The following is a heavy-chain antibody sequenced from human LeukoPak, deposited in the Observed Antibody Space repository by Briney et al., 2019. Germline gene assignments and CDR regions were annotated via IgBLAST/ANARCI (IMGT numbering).Heavy chain of an antibody. CDR1: GYSISSGYY. CDR2: IYHSGST. Sequence: SETLSPTCTVSGYSISSGYYGGWIRQPPGKGLEWIGSIYHSGSTYYNPSLKSRVTISVDTSKNQFSLKLSSVTAADTAVYYCARVTYSSGSFDYWGQGTLVTVSS. CDR3: ARVTYSSGSFDY. V-gene: IGHV4-38-2*02. J-gene: IGHJ4*02. D-gene: IGHD6-19*01.